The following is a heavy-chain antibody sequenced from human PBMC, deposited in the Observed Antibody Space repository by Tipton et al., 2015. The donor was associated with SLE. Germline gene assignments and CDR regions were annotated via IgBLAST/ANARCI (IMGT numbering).Heavy chain of an antibody. CDR2: ITYSGGSA. D-gene: IGHD6-19*01. Sequence: SLRLSCSVSGFTFTDYAMSWVRQAPGKGLVWVSSITYSGGSAYYADSVKGRFTISRDNSENTLYLLMNSLRAEDTAVYYCAKFSSGWYHLHYFDSWGQGTLVTVSS. V-gene: IGHV3-23*01. CDR1: GFTFTDYA. CDR3: AKFSSGWYHLHYFDS. J-gene: IGHJ4*02.